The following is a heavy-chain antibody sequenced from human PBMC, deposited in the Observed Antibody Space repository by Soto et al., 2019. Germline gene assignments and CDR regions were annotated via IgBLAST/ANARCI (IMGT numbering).Heavy chain of an antibody. CDR3: ARVLFGNTPNNFWNRIMYAFDI. V-gene: IGHV1-69*13. CDR2: MIPIFGTA. CDR1: GGTFSSYA. Sequence: GASVKVSCEASGGTFSSYAISRVRQAPGQVLEWIGGMIPIFGTANYAQKFQGRVTITADESKSKAYMDLSSLRSEDTAVYYCARVLFGNTPNNFWNRIMYAFDIWGQGTMVTVSS. D-gene: IGHD3-3*01. J-gene: IGHJ3*02.